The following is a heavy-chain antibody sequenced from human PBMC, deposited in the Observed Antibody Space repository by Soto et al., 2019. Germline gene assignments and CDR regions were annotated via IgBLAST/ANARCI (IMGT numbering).Heavy chain of an antibody. CDR2: IYYSGST. D-gene: IGHD7-27*01. CDR3: ARDGKLGNAFDI. CDR1: GGSISSYY. Sequence: SETLSLTCTVSGGSISSYYWSWIRQPPGKGLEWIGYIYYSGSTNYNPSLKSRVTISVDTSKNQFSLKLSSVTAADTAVYYCARDGKLGNAFDIWGQGTMVTVSS. J-gene: IGHJ3*02. V-gene: IGHV4-59*01.